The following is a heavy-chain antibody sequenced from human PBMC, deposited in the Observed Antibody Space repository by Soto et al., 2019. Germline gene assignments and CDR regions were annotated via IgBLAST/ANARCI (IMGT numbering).Heavy chain of an antibody. CDR3: ERERVRGMDV. CDR2: MNPNSGNT. Sequence: QVQLVQSGAEVKKPGASVKVSCKASGYTFTSYDINWVRQATGQGLEWMGLMNPNSGNTGYAQKFQGRVTTTRNTSISTAYMAPSSLRSEYTAVYYCERERVRGMDVWGQGTTVTVSS. V-gene: IGHV1-8*01. J-gene: IGHJ6*02. CDR1: GYTFTSYD.